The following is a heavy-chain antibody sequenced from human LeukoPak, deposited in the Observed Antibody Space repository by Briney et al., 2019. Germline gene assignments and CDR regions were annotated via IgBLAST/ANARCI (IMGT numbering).Heavy chain of an antibody. J-gene: IGHJ4*02. CDR3: VRDPSGSGFAFDS. Sequence: GGSLRLSCAVSGFTFSSYWMHWVRQAPGKGLVWVSRIDRDGSRINYADSVKGRFTISRDNGKNTLFLQMNSLRAEDTAVYYCVRDPSGSGFAFDSWGQGALVTVSS. D-gene: IGHD1-1*01. V-gene: IGHV3-74*01. CDR2: IDRDGSRI. CDR1: GFTFSSYW.